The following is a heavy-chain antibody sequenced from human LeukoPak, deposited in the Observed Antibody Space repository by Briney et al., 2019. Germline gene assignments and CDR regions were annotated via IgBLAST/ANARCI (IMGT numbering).Heavy chain of an antibody. D-gene: IGHD4-23*01. CDR1: GFTFSSYS. Sequence: GGSLRLSCAASGFTFSSYSMKWVRQAPGKGREGGSSISSSSSFIYYADSVKGRFTISRDNAKNSLYLQMNSLRAEDTALYYCAKDGGRRNRWFDGFDMWGQGTMVSVSS. CDR3: AKDGGRRNRWFDGFDM. J-gene: IGHJ3*02. CDR2: ISSSSSFI. V-gene: IGHV3-21*04.